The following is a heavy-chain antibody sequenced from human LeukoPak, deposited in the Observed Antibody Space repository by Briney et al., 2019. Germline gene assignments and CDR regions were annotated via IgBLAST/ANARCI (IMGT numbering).Heavy chain of an antibody. D-gene: IGHD1/OR15-1a*01. CDR3: AALGGGEHSYFDY. Sequence: GASVKVSCKASGDTFTNYYLHWVRHAPGQGLEWMGLITPNGGSTSFLQEFQGRVTITRDTSTSTVYMELSSLKSEDTAVYYCAALGGGEHSYFDYWGQGTLVTVSS. CDR2: ITPNGGST. CDR1: GDTFTNYY. V-gene: IGHV1-46*01. J-gene: IGHJ4*02.